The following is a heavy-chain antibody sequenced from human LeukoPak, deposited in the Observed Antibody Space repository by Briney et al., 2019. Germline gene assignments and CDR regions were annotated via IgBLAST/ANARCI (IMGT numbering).Heavy chain of an antibody. J-gene: IGHJ4*02. Sequence: GGSLRLACAASGFTFSSYAMQWVRQDPGKGLEWVAVISYDGSNKYYADSVKGRFTISRDNSKNTLYLQMNSLRAEDTAVYYCARARFYFDYWGQGTLVTVSS. D-gene: IGHD3-3*01. CDR2: ISYDGSNK. V-gene: IGHV3-30*04. CDR1: GFTFSSYA. CDR3: ARARFYFDY.